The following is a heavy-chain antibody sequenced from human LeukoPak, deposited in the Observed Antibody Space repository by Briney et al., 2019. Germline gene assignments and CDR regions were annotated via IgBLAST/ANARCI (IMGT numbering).Heavy chain of an antibody. J-gene: IGHJ4*02. CDR1: GFTFSDFA. CDR3: AKVRSGNNYYFDY. Sequence: GGSLRLSCAASGFTFSDFAMSWVRQAPGKGLEWVSGMSASGSHTHSADFVKGRFTISRDNFKNTLYLQMNGLRVEDTAVYYCAKVRSGNNYYFDYWGQGTLVTVSS. CDR2: MSASGSHT. V-gene: IGHV3-23*01. D-gene: IGHD1/OR15-1a*01.